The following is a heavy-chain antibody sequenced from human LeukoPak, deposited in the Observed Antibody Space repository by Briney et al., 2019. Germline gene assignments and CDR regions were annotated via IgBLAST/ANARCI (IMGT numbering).Heavy chain of an antibody. CDR3: ASLFNGGPSYYYYGMDV. Sequence: SETLSLTCTVSGGPISSYHWSWMRQPPGKALEWIGYLYYSGRTNYNPSLRSRVTISVDTSKNQFSLKLSSVTAADTAVYYCASLFNGGPSYYYYGMDVWGQGTTVTVSS. CDR2: LYYSGRT. CDR1: GGPISSYH. V-gene: IGHV4-59*08. J-gene: IGHJ6*02. D-gene: IGHD2-15*01.